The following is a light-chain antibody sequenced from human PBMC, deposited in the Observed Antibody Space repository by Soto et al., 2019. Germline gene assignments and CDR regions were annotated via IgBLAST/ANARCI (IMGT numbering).Light chain of an antibody. V-gene: IGKV1-33*01. CDR2: DAS. Sequence: DIHITQSPSSLSASVGDRVTITCQASQDIKNYLNWYQQKSGKAPKLLIYDASDLETGVPSRFSGSGSGTDFTFTINSLQPEDIATYYCQQYDNRPLTFGGGTKVDIK. CDR1: QDIKNY. J-gene: IGKJ4*01. CDR3: QQYDNRPLT.